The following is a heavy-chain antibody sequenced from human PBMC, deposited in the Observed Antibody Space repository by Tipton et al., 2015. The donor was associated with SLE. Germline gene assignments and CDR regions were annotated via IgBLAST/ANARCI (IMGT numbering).Heavy chain of an antibody. J-gene: IGHJ3*02. D-gene: IGHD3-10*01. CDR2: IYYSGST. CDR3: ARTYGSGNAFDI. V-gene: IGHV4-59*11. CDR1: GGSISSHY. Sequence: TLSLTCTVSGGSISSHYWSWIRQPPGKGLEWIGYIYYSGSTNYNPPLKSRVTISVDTSKNQFSLRLSSVTAADTAVYYCARTYGSGNAFDIWGQGTMVTVAS.